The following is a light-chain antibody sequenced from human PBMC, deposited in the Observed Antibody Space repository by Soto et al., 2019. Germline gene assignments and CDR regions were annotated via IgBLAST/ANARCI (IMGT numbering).Light chain of an antibody. V-gene: IGKV3-15*01. Sequence: EIVMTQSPATLSVSPGERATLSCRASQSVSSNLAWYQQKPGQAPRLLIYGASTRATGIPARFSGSGSGTEFTLTISSLQSEDFAVYYCQQYNNWPFPSWTCGQGTMVEIK. CDR1: QSVSSN. CDR2: GAS. J-gene: IGKJ1*01. CDR3: QQYNNWPFPSWT.